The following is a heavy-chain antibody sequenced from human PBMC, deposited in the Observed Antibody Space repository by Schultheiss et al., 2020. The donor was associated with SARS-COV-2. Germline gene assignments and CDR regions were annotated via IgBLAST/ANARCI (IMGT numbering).Heavy chain of an antibody. CDR1: GGTFSSYA. CDR2: IIPIFGIA. Sequence: SVKVSCKASGGTFSSYAISWVRQAPGQGLEWMGRIIPIFGIANYAQKFQGRVTITADESTSTAYMELSSLRSEDTAVYYCARGGVTSAYYYYYMDVWGKGTTVTVSS. CDR3: ARGGVTSAYYYYYMDV. J-gene: IGHJ6*03. V-gene: IGHV1-69*13. D-gene: IGHD2-21*02.